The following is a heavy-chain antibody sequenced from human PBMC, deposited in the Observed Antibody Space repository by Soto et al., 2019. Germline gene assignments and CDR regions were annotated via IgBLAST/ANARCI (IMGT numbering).Heavy chain of an antibody. Sequence: QLQESGPGLVKPSETLSLTCSVSGDSINSDKYYWGWIRQPPGKGLEWIGSIYYRGNTYYNPARQTRVTISLDKSKSQSSLRLTSVTAADSAVYFCVRLEGLATISYYFDFGGQGAQVTVSS. V-gene: IGHV4-39*01. CDR2: IYYRGNT. J-gene: IGHJ4*02. CDR1: GDSINSDKYY. D-gene: IGHD3-9*01. CDR3: VRLEGLATISYYFDF.